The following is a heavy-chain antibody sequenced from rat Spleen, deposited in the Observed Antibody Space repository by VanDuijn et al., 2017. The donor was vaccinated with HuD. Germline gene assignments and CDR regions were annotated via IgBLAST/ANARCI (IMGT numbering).Heavy chain of an antibody. CDR3: VGAGYLRDWYCDF. J-gene: IGHJ3*01. Sequence: EVQLVESGGCLVQPGRSLKLSCAASGFTFRNYDMAWVRQAPTMGLDWVASISTVGGKTYYRDSVKGRFTISRDNAKSTLDLQGDRLRSEDTATYYCVGAGYLRDWYCDFWGQGSLVTGSS. CDR2: ISTVGGKT. D-gene: IGHD2-2*01. CDR1: GFTFRNYD. V-gene: IGHV5-25*01.